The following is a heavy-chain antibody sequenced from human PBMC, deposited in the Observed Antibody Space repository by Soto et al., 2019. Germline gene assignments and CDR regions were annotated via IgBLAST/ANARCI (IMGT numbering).Heavy chain of an antibody. CDR1: GGTFSSYA. Sequence: QIQLVQSGAEVKKPGSSVKISCKASGGTFSSYAINWVRQAPGQGLEWMGGIIPIFGTTNYAQKFQGRVTVPADDSTTTAYMVLNSLRSEDTAMYYCARSYGSGTYGSLDPWGQGTLVTVSS. D-gene: IGHD3-10*01. V-gene: IGHV1-69*01. J-gene: IGHJ5*02. CDR3: ARSYGSGTYGSLDP. CDR2: IIPIFGTT.